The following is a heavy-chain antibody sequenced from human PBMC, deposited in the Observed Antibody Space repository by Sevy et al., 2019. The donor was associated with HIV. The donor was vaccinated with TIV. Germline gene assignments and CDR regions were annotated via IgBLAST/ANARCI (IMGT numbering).Heavy chain of an antibody. V-gene: IGHV3-7*01. CDR2: IKQDGSKK. CDR3: ARLKLHYDPYYFDL. D-gene: IGHD3-16*01. J-gene: IGHJ4*02. Sequence: GGSLRLSCAASGFTFSDYWMSWVRQAPEKGLEWVANIKQDGSKKYYVDSIKGRFIVSRDNAKKSLYLEMSSLRAEDTAVYYCARLKLHYDPYYFDLWGQGTLFTVSS. CDR1: GFTFSDYW.